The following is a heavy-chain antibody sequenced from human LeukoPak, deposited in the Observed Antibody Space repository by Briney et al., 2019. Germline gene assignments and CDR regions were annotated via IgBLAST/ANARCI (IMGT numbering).Heavy chain of an antibody. Sequence: SQTLSLTCAISGDSVSSNSAAWNWIRQSPSRGLEWLGRTYYRSKWYNDYAVSVKSRITINPDTSKNQFSLQLNPVTPEDTAVYYCARTTIVVVVAATISGWFDPWGQGTLVTVSS. CDR1: GDSVSSNSAA. CDR3: ARTTIVVVVAATISGWFDP. D-gene: IGHD2-15*01. V-gene: IGHV6-1*01. J-gene: IGHJ5*02. CDR2: TYYRSKWYN.